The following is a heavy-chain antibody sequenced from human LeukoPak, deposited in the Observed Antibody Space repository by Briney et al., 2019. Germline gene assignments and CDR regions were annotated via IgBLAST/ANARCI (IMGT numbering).Heavy chain of an antibody. V-gene: IGHV4-61*02. CDR1: GGSISSGSYY. CDR3: ARNLWGNSWFDP. D-gene: IGHD7-27*01. Sequence: SETLSLTCTVSGGSISSGSYYWSWIRQPAGKGLEWIGRIYISGSTNYNSSLKSRVTISVDTSKNQFSLKLSSVTAADTAVYYCARNLWGNSWFDPWGQGTLVTVSS. CDR2: IYISGST. J-gene: IGHJ5*02.